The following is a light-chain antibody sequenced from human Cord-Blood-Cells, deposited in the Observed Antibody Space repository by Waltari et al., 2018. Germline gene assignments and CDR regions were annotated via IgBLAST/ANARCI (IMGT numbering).Light chain of an antibody. J-gene: IGKJ1*01. CDR2: AAS. V-gene: IGKV1-39*01. Sequence: DIQVTQSPSSLSASVGDRVTITCRASPSISSYLNWYQQKPGKAPKLLIYAASSLQSGVPSRFSGSGSGTDFTLTISSLQPEDFATYYCQQSYSTPRTFGQGTKVEIK. CDR1: PSISSY. CDR3: QQSYSTPRT.